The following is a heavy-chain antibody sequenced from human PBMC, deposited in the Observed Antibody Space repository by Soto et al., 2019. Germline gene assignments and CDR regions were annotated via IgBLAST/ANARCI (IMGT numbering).Heavy chain of an antibody. J-gene: IGHJ4*02. CDR1: GFTFSTSW. CDR3: TRGGNYYFDY. V-gene: IGHV3-74*01. CDR2: INGDGGTI. Sequence: EVQLVEAGGGLVQPGGSLRLSCAASGFTFSTSWIDWVRQAPGKGLVWVSRINGDGGTINYADSVKGRFTISRDNAKNTVYLQMNSLSADDTAVYYCTRGGNYYFDYWAREPWSPSPQ. D-gene: IGHD1-7*01.